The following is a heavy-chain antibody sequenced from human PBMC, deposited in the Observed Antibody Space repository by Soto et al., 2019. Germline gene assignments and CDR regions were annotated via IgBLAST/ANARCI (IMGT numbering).Heavy chain of an antibody. D-gene: IGHD6-13*01. CDR3: AKLTAA. CDR1: GFTFGSYW. V-gene: IGHV3-7*03. Sequence: EVQLVESGGGLVQPGGSLRLSCAVSGFTFGSYWMNWVRLIPGKGLEWVAYIKPDGSATYYVDSVKGRFTVSRDNSKNTVYLQMNSLRDEDTAVYYCAKLTAAWGQGTLVTVSS. J-gene: IGHJ4*02. CDR2: IKPDGSAT.